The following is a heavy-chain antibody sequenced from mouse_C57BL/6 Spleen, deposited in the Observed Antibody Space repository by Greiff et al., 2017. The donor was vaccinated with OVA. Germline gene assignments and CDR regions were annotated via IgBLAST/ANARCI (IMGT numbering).Heavy chain of an antibody. J-gene: IGHJ2*01. D-gene: IGHD2-4*01. CDR1: GFNIKDYY. Sequence: VQLQQSGAELVRPGASVKLSCTASGFNIKDYYMHWVKQRPEQGLEWIGRIDPEDGDTEYAPKFQGKATMTADTSSNTAYLQLSSLTSEDTAVYYCTTEALYDYAYLDYWGQGTTLTVSS. CDR3: TTEALYDYAYLDY. V-gene: IGHV14-1*01. CDR2: IDPEDGDT.